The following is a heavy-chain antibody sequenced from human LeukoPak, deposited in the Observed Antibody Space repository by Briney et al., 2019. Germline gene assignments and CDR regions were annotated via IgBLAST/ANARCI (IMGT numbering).Heavy chain of an antibody. J-gene: IGHJ6*02. V-gene: IGHV3-53*05. D-gene: IGHD3-10*01. Sequence: PGGSLRLSCAASGFTVSSNYMSWVRQAPGKGLEWVSVIYSGGTTYYADSVKGRFTISRDNSKNTLYLQMNSLRAEDTAVYYCAKDTFDYYGSGSYYPGMDVWGQGTTVTVSS. CDR3: AKDTFDYYGSGSYYPGMDV. CDR1: GFTVSSNY. CDR2: IYSGGTT.